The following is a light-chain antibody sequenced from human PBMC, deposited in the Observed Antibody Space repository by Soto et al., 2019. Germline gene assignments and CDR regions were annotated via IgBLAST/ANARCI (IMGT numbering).Light chain of an antibody. J-gene: IGLJ2*01. V-gene: IGLV2-8*01. CDR3: SSFAGNNNMV. CDR1: SSDVGGYNY. Sequence: QSALTQPPSASGSPGQSVTISCTGTSSDVGGYNYVSWYQQHPGKAPKLMISEVSKRPSGVPDRFSGSRSGNTASLTVSGLEAEDEADDYSSSFAGNNNMVFGGGTKLTVL. CDR2: EVS.